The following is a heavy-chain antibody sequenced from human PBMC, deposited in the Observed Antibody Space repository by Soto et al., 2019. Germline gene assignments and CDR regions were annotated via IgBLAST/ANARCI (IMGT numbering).Heavy chain of an antibody. CDR2: FNHSGST. CDR3: ARGISLIVEAQRDAPVKYECDS. D-gene: IGHD2-21*01. Sequence: SEALYPSSAVSGVAKGGHRWSLTSQPLGKGLNWIGKFNHSGSTNFNPSLKSRVTISVDTSKNQFSLKVNSLTAADTAVYYCARGISLIVEAQRDAPVKYECDSWGEGTVVT. CDR1: GVAKGGHR. J-gene: IGHJ4*02. V-gene: IGHV4-34*01.